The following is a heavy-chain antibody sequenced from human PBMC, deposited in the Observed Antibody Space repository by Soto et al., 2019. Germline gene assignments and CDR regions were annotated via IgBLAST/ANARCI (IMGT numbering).Heavy chain of an antibody. CDR2: VYHTGDT. Sequence: SETLSLTCGVSGGTVASSHLWSCVRQSPGRGLDWIGNVYHTGDTNFNPSLQSRVTFSVDKSNNQFSLRLTSVTAADTAVYFCAREIVTAGGNNYFDPWGPGTLVTVSS. J-gene: IGHJ5*02. D-gene: IGHD2-21*02. CDR3: AREIVTAGGNNYFDP. CDR1: GGTVASSHL. V-gene: IGHV4-4*02.